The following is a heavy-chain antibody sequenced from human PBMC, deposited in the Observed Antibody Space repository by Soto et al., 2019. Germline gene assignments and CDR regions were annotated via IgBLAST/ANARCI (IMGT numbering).Heavy chain of an antibody. J-gene: IGHJ3*02. V-gene: IGHV4-59*01. Sequence: PSETLSLTCTVSGGSISSYYWSWIRQPPGKGLEWIGYIYYSGSTNYNPSLKSRVTISVDTSKNQFSLKLSSVTAADTAVYYCAKRGSVGTTYKYDAVEIRGQGKMV. CDR1: GGSISSYY. CDR2: IYYSGST. CDR3: AKRGSVGTTYKYDAVEI. D-gene: IGHD1-26*01.